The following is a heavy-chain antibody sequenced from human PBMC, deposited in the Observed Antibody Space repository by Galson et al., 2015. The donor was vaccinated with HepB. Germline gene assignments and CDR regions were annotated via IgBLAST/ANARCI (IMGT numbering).Heavy chain of an antibody. D-gene: IGHD3-3*01. CDR3: ARETRDYDFWSGYPGGVDY. CDR1: GYTFSSYG. Sequence: SVKVSCKASGYTFSSYGISWVRQAPGQGLEWMGWISGDNGRTKYAQKVQGRVTMTTDISTTTAYMELRSLRSDDTAVYYCARETRDYDFWSGYPGGVDYWGQGTLVTVSS. CDR2: ISGDNGRT. J-gene: IGHJ4*02. V-gene: IGHV1-18*01.